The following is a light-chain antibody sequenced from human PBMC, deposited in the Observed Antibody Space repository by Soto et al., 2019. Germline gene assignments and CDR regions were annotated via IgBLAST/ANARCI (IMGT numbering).Light chain of an antibody. V-gene: IGLV1-40*01. Sequence: QSVLTQPPSVTGAPGQRVTISCTGSHSDIGAGYGVHWYQQFPHSAPKLLIYDTTNRPSGVPDRFSGSRSGTSASLAITGLQADDEADYYCQSFDSSRIGLLFGGGSKVTVL. CDR1: HSDIGAGYG. J-gene: IGLJ2*01. CDR2: DTT. CDR3: QSFDSSRIGLL.